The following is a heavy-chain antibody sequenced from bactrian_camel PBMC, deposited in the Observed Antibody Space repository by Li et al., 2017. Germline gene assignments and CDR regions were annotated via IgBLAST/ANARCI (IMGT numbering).Heavy chain of an antibody. CDR1: EYTYDSYC. CDR2: IDSDSNT. D-gene: IGHD6*01. CDR3: AADTGEVRCPDAFGY. V-gene: IGHV3S61*01. Sequence: HVQLVESGGGSVQAGGSLRLSCVTSEYTYDSYCMGWFRQAPGKEREGVASIDSDSNTFYSDSVKGRFTISQDNSKNTLYLQMDRLKLEDTAMYYCAADTGEVRCPDAFGYWGQGTQVTVS. J-gene: IGHJ6*01.